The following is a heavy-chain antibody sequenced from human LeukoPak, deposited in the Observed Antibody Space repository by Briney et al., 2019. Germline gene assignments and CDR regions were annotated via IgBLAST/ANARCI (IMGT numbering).Heavy chain of an antibody. CDR3: AKAYIVATGFDY. J-gene: IGHJ4*02. Sequence: PGGSLRLSCAASGFTFSSYGMHWVRQAPGKGLEWVAVISYDGSNKYYADSVKGRFTISRDNSKNTLYLQMSSLRAEDTAVYYCAKAYIVATGFDYWGQGTLVTVSS. D-gene: IGHD5-12*01. CDR1: GFTFSSYG. V-gene: IGHV3-30*18. CDR2: ISYDGSNK.